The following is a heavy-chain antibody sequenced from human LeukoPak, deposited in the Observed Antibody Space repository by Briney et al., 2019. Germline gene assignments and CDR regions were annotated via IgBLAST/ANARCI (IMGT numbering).Heavy chain of an antibody. CDR3: ARNPVTTKYFDY. V-gene: IGHV1-2*02. D-gene: IGHD4-17*01. J-gene: IGHJ4*02. CDR1: GNTFTSYY. Sequence: ASVKVSCKASGNTFTSYYMHWVRQAPGQGLEWMGWINPKNGATNYAQKFQGRVTMTRDTSTSTVYMELSSLRSEDTAVYYCARNPVTTKYFDYWGQGTLVTVSS. CDR2: INPKNGAT.